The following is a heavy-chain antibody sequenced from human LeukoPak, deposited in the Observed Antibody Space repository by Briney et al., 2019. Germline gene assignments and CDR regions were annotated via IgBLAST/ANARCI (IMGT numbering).Heavy chain of an antibody. CDR3: ARDLGHIVVVTAPGGFDP. Sequence: GGSLRLSCAAAGFTFSNYWMNWVRQAPGKGLEWVANIEQDGSEKYYVDSVKGRFTISRDNAKNSLYLQMNSLRAEDTAVYYCARDLGHIVVVTAPGGFDPWGQGTLVTVSS. CDR1: GFTFSNYW. CDR2: IEQDGSEK. J-gene: IGHJ5*02. D-gene: IGHD2-21*02. V-gene: IGHV3-7*01.